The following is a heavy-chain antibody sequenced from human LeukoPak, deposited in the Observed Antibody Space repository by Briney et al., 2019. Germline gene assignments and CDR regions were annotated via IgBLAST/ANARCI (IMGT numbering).Heavy chain of an antibody. J-gene: IGHJ3*02. D-gene: IGHD3-10*01. CDR2: IIPIFGTA. Sequence: SVKVSCKASGGTFSSYAISWVRQAPGQGLEWMGGIIPIFGTANYAQKFQGRVSITTDESTSTAYMELSSLRSEDTAVYYCARAVRRVTDAFDIWGQGTMVTVSS. CDR1: GGTFSSYA. CDR3: ARAVRRVTDAFDI. V-gene: IGHV1-69*05.